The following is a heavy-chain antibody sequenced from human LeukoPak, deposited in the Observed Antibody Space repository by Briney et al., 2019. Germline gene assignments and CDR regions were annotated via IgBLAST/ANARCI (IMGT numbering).Heavy chain of an antibody. CDR3: ARGPPYYYDSSGP. Sequence: PSETLSLTCSVPGGSFSSSSYYWGWIRQPPGKGLEWIGSISYSGSTFYNPSLKSRVTISVDTSKNHFSLKLSSVTAADTALYYCARGPPYYYDSSGPWGQGTLVTVSS. CDR2: ISYSGST. V-gene: IGHV4-39*02. CDR1: GGSFSSSSYY. D-gene: IGHD3-22*01. J-gene: IGHJ5*02.